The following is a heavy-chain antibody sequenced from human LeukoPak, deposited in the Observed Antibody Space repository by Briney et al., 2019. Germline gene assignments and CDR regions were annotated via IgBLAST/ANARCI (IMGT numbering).Heavy chain of an antibody. CDR3: ARQPSYYDILTGSDYYYGMDV. Sequence: PSETLSLTCAVYGGSFSGYYWSWIRQPPGKGLEWIGEINHSGSTNYNPSLKSRVTISVDTSKNQFSLKLSSVTAADTAVYYCARQPSYYDILTGSDYYYGMDVWGQGTTVTVSS. V-gene: IGHV4-34*01. CDR1: GGSFSGYY. D-gene: IGHD3-9*01. J-gene: IGHJ6*02. CDR2: INHSGST.